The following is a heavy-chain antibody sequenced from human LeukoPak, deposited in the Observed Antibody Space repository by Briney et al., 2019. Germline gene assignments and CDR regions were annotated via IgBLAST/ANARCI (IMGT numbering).Heavy chain of an antibody. CDR2: IFYSGST. J-gene: IGHJ3*02. CDR1: GGSINNFY. D-gene: IGHD3-10*01. Sequence: KPSETLSLTCTVSGGSINNFYWTWIRQPPGKGLEWIGNIFYSGSTYYGPSLKSRLTISLDTSRNQFSLKLNSVTAADTAVYYCAKSNGYGLIDIWGQGTMVTVSS. V-gene: IGHV4-59*12. CDR3: AKSNGYGLIDI.